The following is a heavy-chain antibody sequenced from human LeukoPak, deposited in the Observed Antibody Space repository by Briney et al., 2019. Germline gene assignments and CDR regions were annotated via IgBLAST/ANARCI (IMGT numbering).Heavy chain of an antibody. CDR3: ARASDPWLQLT. CDR2: IKEDGSKQ. D-gene: IGHD5-24*01. J-gene: IGHJ5*02. Sequence: GGSLRLSCAASGFTFRNYWMSWVRQAPGKGLEWLGNIKEDGSKQRYADSVRGRFTIYRDNAKTSLYLQMNSLRAEDKAVYYCARASDPWLQLTWGQGTLVTVSA. V-gene: IGHV3-7*05. CDR1: GFTFRNYW.